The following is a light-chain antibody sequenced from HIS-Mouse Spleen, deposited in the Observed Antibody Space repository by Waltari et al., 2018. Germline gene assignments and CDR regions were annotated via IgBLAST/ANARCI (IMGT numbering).Light chain of an antibody. J-gene: IGKJ2*01. V-gene: IGKV3-15*01. CDR2: GAS. Sequence: ELVMTQSPATLSVSPGERATLSCRASQSVSSNLAWYQQKPGQAPRLLIYGASTRATGIPARFSGSGSGTGFTLTISSMQSEDFAVYYCQQYNNWPPYTFGQGTKLEIK. CDR1: QSVSSN. CDR3: QQYNNWPPYT.